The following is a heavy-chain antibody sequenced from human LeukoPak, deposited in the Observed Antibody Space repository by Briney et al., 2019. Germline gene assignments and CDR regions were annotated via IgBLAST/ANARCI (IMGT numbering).Heavy chain of an antibody. Sequence: ASVKVSCKASGYTLTSYGISWVRQAPGQGLEWMGWISAYNGNKNYAQKLQGRVTMTTDTSTSTAYMQLRSLRSDVTAVYYCARDHYYGSGCYKAKGASVYWGQGTLVTVSS. CDR2: ISAYNGNK. V-gene: IGHV1-18*01. CDR1: GYTLTSYG. D-gene: IGHD3-10*01. CDR3: ARDHYYGSGCYKAKGASVY. J-gene: IGHJ4*02.